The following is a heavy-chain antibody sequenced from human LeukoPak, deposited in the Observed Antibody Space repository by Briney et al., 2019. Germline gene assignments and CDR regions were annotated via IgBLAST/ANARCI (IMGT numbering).Heavy chain of an antibody. Sequence: SSVKVSCEASGGTFSSYAISWVRQAPGQGLEWMGGIIPIFGTANYAQKFQGRVTITADKSTSTAYMELSSLRSEDTAVYYCARFGYSSGWTPPDYWGQGTLVTVSS. CDR2: IIPIFGTA. CDR1: GGTFSSYA. J-gene: IGHJ4*02. CDR3: ARFGYSSGWTPPDY. D-gene: IGHD6-19*01. V-gene: IGHV1-69*06.